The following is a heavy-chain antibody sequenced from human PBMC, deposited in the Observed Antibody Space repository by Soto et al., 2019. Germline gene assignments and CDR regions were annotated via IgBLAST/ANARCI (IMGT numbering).Heavy chain of an antibody. CDR1: GFSLTTSGVG. V-gene: IGHV2-5*02. CDR3: AHHPYYGFGSYSCDY. Sequence: QITLKESGPTLVRPTQTLTLTCTFSGFSLTTSGVGVGWIRQPPGKALEWLAVLYWDYDKRYSSSLKSRLTITKDPSTNHLVRTFTNMDPVDTAPYFCAHHPYYGFGSYSCDYWGQGTLVTVSS. J-gene: IGHJ4*02. CDR2: LYWDYDK. D-gene: IGHD3-10*01.